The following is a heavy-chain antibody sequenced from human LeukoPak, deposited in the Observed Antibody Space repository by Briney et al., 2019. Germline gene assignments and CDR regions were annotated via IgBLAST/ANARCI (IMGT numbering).Heavy chain of an antibody. D-gene: IGHD2-2*01. V-gene: IGHV4-34*01. CDR2: INHSGST. CDR3: ARLSPVVPAATINWFDP. J-gene: IGHJ5*02. CDR1: GGSFSGYY. Sequence: SETLSLTCAVYGGSFSGYYWSWIRQPPGKGLEWIGEINHSGSTNHNPSLKSRVTISVDTSKNQFSLRLSSVTAADTAVYYCARLSPVVPAATINWFDPWGQGTLVTVSS.